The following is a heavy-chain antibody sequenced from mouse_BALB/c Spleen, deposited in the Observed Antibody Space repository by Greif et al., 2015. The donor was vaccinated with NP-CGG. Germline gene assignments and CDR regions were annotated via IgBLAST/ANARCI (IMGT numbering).Heavy chain of an antibody. V-gene: IGHV1-7*01. CDR3: ARRNSLLRLLDY. D-gene: IGHD1-2*01. CDR1: GYTFTSYW. J-gene: IGHJ2*01. Sequence: QVQLQQSGAELAKPGASVKMSCKASGYTFTSYWMHWVKQRPGQGLEWIGYINPSTGYTEYNQKFKDKATLTADKSSSTAYMQLSSLTSEDSAVYYCARRNSLLRLLDYWGQGTTLTVSS. CDR2: INPSTGYT.